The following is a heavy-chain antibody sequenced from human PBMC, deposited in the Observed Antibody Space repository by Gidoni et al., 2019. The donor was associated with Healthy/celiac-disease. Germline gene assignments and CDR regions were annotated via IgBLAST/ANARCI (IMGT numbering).Heavy chain of an antibody. Sequence: EVQLLESGGGLVQPGGSLRLSCAASGFTFSTYSISWVRQAPGKGLEWVSAISGSGSSTYYADSVKGRFTISRDNSKNTLYLQMNSLRAKDTAVYYGAKDRYCSGGSCYEWFDPWGQGTLVTVSS. CDR2: ISGSGSST. J-gene: IGHJ5*02. D-gene: IGHD2-15*01. V-gene: IGHV3-23*01. CDR1: GFTFSTYS. CDR3: AKDRYCSGGSCYEWFDP.